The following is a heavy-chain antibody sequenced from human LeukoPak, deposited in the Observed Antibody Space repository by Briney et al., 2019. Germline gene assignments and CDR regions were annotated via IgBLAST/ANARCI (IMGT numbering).Heavy chain of an antibody. CDR2: ISGSGGST. CDR1: GFTFSSYA. J-gene: IGHJ4*02. D-gene: IGHD2-2*01. V-gene: IGHV3-23*01. CDR3: AKAYCSSTSCCADY. Sequence: GGSLRLSCAASGFTFSSYAMSWVRQAPGKGLEWVSAISGSGGSTYYADSVKGRFTISRDNSKNTLNLQMNSLRAEDTAVYYCAKAYCSSTSCCADYWGQGTLVTVSS.